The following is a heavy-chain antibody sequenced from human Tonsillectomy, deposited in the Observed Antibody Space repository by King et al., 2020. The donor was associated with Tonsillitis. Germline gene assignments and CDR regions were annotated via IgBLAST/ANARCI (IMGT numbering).Heavy chain of an antibody. J-gene: IGHJ6*03. Sequence: VQLVESGGGVVQPGGSLTLSCAASRFIFSSYAMHWVRQAPGKGLDWVAVVSYDGSQKYYADSEKGRFTISRDNSKNTLYLQMNSLRAEDTAVYFCARGERYSSSLYHYYYYMDVWGKGTTVTVSS. V-gene: IGHV3-30-3*01. CDR1: RFIFSSYA. CDR3: ARGERYSSSLYHYYYYMDV. CDR2: VSYDGSQK. D-gene: IGHD1-26*01.